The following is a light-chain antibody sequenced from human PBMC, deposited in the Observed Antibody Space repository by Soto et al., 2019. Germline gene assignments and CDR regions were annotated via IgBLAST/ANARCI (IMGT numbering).Light chain of an antibody. J-gene: IGKJ1*01. V-gene: IGKV1-5*01. Sequence: EIQMNQSPSNVSSSVRDRVRLTWRASQNIERWQAWYQQKPGKAPKLLLYDVSTLERGVPSRFSGSGSATEFTLTISDLQPDDFATYYCQQYQSDTWTFGQGTRWISN. CDR1: QNIERW. CDR3: QQYQSDTWT. CDR2: DVS.